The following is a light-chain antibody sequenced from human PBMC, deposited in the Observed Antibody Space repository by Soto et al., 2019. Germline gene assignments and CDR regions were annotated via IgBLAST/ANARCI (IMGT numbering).Light chain of an antibody. CDR3: QHFGDSPVT. CDR1: QSVSTY. CDR2: DAS. V-gene: IGKV3-11*01. Sequence: EIVLTQSPAALSLSPGERATLSCRASQSVSTYLAWYQKKPGQAPRLLIYDASNRATGIPARFSGSGSGTDFTLTISRLEPEDFAVYYCQHFGDSPVTFGQGTRLEIK. J-gene: IGKJ5*01.